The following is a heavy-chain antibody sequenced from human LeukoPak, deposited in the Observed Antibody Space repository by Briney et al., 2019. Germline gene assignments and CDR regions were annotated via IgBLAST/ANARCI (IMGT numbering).Heavy chain of an antibody. J-gene: IGHJ4*02. V-gene: IGHV3-48*03. CDR3: ARNDYNFDY. D-gene: IGHD3-16*01. Sequence: PGGSLRLSCAASGFTFGSYEMNWVRQAPGKGLEWVSYISSSGSTIYYADSVQGRFTISRDNAKSSLYLQMSSLRAEDTAVYYCARNDYNFDYWGQGTLVTVSP. CDR1: GFTFGSYE. CDR2: ISSSGSTI.